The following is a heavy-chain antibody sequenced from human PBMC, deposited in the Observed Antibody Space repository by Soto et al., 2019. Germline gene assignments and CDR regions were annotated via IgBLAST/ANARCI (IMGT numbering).Heavy chain of an antibody. CDR1: GFTFSSYA. Sequence: GGSLRLSCAASGFTFSSYAMSWVRQAPGKGLEWVSAISGSGGSTYYADSVKGRFTISRDNSKNTLYLQMNSLRAEDTAVYYCAKARQSFSSSWADYWGQGTLVTVSS. V-gene: IGHV3-23*01. J-gene: IGHJ4*02. CDR2: ISGSGGST. D-gene: IGHD6-13*01. CDR3: AKARQSFSSSWADY.